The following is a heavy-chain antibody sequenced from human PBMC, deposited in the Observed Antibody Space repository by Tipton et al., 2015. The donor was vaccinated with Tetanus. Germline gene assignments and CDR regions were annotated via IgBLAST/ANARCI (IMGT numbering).Heavy chain of an antibody. CDR2: VSYSGRT. CDR3: ARDHGITWGGMGYYSGMDV. Sequence: TLSLTCIVSGGSLRSSDYYGAWVRQSPVKGLEWIGSVSYSGRTYYNPSLKSRVTLSVDTSKKDFSVRLTSVTAADTAVYYCARDHGITWGGMGYYSGMDVWGQGTTVTVSS. J-gene: IGHJ6*02. CDR1: GGSLRSSDYY. V-gene: IGHV4-39*02. D-gene: IGHD3-16*01.